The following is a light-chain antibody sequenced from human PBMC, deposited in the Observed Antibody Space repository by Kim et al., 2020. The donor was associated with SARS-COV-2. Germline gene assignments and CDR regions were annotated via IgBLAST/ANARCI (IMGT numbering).Light chain of an antibody. V-gene: IGKV1-5*03. CDR2: MTS. Sequence: DIQMTQSPSTLSASVGDRVTITCRASQSISSWLAWYQQKPGKAPKLLMYMTSSLESGVPSRFSGSGSGTEFTLTISSLQPDDSATYYCQQYNSYPWTFGQGTKVDIK. CDR1: QSISSW. J-gene: IGKJ1*01. CDR3: QQYNSYPWT.